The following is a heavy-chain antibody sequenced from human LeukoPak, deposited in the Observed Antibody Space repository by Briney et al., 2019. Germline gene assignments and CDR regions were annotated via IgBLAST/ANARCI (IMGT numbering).Heavy chain of an antibody. D-gene: IGHD3-10*01. CDR1: GFTVSSNY. CDR2: INSRGGST. V-gene: IGHV3-23*01. CDR3: AKGPMAWFDY. J-gene: IGHJ4*02. Sequence: GGSLRLSCAASGFTVSSNYMSWVRQAPGKGLEWVSAINSRGGSTYYADSVKGRFTISRDNSRNTLYLQMNSLRAEDTAIYYCAKGPMAWFDYWGQGTLVTVSS.